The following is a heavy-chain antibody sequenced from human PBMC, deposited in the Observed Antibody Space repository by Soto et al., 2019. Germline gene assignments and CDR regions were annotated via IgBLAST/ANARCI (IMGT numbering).Heavy chain of an antibody. CDR3: ARDIAVSGGA. D-gene: IGHD6-13*01. CDR1: GFTFSNYW. V-gene: IGHV3-74*01. J-gene: IGHJ5*02. CDR2: INSDGTGT. Sequence: GGSLRLSCADSGFTFSNYWMDWVRQAPGKGLVWVSRINSDGTGTGYADSVRGRFTISRDNAKNTLYMQMNSLRAEDTAVYYCARDIAVSGGAWGQGTLVTVSS.